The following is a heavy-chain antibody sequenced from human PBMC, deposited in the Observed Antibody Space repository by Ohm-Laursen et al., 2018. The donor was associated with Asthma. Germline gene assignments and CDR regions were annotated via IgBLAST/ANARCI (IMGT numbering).Heavy chain of an antibody. CDR2: ISSSSSTI. Sequence: SLRLSCTASGFTFRTYSMNWVRQAPGKGLEWVSYISSSSSTIYYADSVKGRFTISRENAKNSLYLQMNSLRAGDTAVYYCARGIAVAGYFDLWGRGTLVTVSS. J-gene: IGHJ2*01. V-gene: IGHV3-48*01. D-gene: IGHD6-19*01. CDR1: GFTFRTYS. CDR3: ARGIAVAGYFDL.